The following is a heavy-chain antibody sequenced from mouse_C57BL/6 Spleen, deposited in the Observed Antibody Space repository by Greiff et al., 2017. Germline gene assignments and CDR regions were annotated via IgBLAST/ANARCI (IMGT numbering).Heavy chain of an antibody. J-gene: IGHJ1*03. Sequence: EVMLVESGGGLVKPGGSLKLSCAASGFTFSSYAMSWVRQTPEKRLEWVATISDGGSYTYYPDNVKGRFTISRDNAKNNLYLQMSHLKSEDTAMYYCARDSYYGNYDWYFDVWGTGTTVTVSS. CDR2: ISDGGSYT. V-gene: IGHV5-4*01. CDR3: ARDSYYGNYDWYFDV. CDR1: GFTFSSYA. D-gene: IGHD2-10*01.